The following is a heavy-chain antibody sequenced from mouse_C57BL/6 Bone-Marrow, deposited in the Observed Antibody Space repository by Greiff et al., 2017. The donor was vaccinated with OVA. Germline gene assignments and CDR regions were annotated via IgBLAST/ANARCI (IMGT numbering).Heavy chain of an antibody. CDR3: ARIYYDYWYFDV. CDR1: GYTFTSYG. Sequence: VNLVESGAELARPGASVKLSCKASGYTFTSYGISWVKQRTGQGLEWIGEIYPRSGNTYYNEKFKGKATLTADKSSSTAYMELRSLTSEDSAVYFCARIYYDYWYFDVWGTGTTVTVSS. CDR2: IYPRSGNT. V-gene: IGHV1-81*01. J-gene: IGHJ1*03. D-gene: IGHD2-4*01.